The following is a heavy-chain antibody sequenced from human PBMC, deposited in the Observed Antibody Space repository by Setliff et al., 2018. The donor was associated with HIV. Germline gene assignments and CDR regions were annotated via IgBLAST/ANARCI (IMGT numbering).Heavy chain of an antibody. CDR3: TSAFADYAYWYFDY. J-gene: IGHJ4*02. Sequence: GGSLRLSCAASGFTFSDYYMSWIRQAPGKGLEWVGFIRSKTYGGTTEYAASVKGRFTISRDDSKSIAYLQMNSLKTEDTAVYYCTSAFADYAYWYFDYWGQGTLVTAPQ. CDR1: GFTFSDYY. V-gene: IGHV3-49*03. CDR2: IRSKTYGGTT. D-gene: IGHD2-8*02.